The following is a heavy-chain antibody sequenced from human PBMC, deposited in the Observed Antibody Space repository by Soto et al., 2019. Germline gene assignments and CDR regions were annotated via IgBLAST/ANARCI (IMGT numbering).Heavy chain of an antibody. CDR2: IYYSGST. CDR3: ARGVGSYGYDFYDSSGYYYDY. CDR1: GGSISSYY. J-gene: IGHJ4*02. V-gene: IGHV4-59*01. Sequence: SETLSLTCTVSGGSISSYYWSWMRQPPGKGLEWIGYIYYSGSTNYNPSLKSRVTISVDTSKNQFSLKLSSVSAADTAVYYCARGVGSYGYDFYDSSGYYYDYWGQGILVTVSS. D-gene: IGHD3-22*01.